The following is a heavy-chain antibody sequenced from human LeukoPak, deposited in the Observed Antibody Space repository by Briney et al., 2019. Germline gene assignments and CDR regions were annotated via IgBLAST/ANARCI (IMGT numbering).Heavy chain of an antibody. CDR3: ARHGGYIAAASY. D-gene: IGHD6-13*01. V-gene: IGHV4-34*01. CDR1: GGSFSGYY. CDR2: INHSGST. J-gene: IGHJ4*02. Sequence: SETLSLTCAVYGGSFSGYYWSWIRQPPGKGLEWIGEINHSGSTNYNPSLKSRVTISVDTSKNQFSLKLSSVTAADTAVYFCARHGGYIAAASYWGQGTVVTVSS.